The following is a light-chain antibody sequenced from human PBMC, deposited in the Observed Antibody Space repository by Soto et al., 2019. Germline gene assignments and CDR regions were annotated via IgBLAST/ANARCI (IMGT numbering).Light chain of an antibody. Sequence: EIVLTQTPGTLSLSPGDRATLSCRASQSVNNKYLAWYQQKPGQAPRLLIYLGSTRASGIPDRFSGSGSGTDFTRTIRRLEPEDFAVYYCQQYDSSSRTFGQGTKVDFK. CDR2: LGS. CDR1: QSVNNKY. V-gene: IGKV3-20*01. CDR3: QQYDSSSRT. J-gene: IGKJ1*01.